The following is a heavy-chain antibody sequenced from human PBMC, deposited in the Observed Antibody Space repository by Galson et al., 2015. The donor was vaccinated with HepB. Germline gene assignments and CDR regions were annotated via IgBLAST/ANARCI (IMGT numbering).Heavy chain of an antibody. V-gene: IGHV1-69*06. CDR2: IIPIFGTA. CDR1: GGTFSSYA. CDR3: ASRFGCGGDCYYNWFDP. J-gene: IGHJ5*02. D-gene: IGHD2-21*01. Sequence: SVKVSCKASGGTFSSYAISWVRQAPGQGLEWMGGIIPIFGTANYAQKFQGRVTITADKSTSTAYMELSSLRSEDTAVYYCASRFGCGGDCYYNWFDPWGQGTLVTVSS.